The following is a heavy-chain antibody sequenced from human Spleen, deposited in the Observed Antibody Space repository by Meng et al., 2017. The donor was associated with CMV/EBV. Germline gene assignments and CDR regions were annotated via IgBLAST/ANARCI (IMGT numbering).Heavy chain of an antibody. CDR2: IDSDGGSI. D-gene: IGHD6-13*01. CDR1: GFTFSNYA. J-gene: IGHJ4*02. V-gene: IGHV3-74*01. CDR3: VRDTGSSWYGGGDD. Sequence: GESLKISCAASGFTFSNYAMYWGRQAPGGGLVWVSRIDSDGGSIRYADSERGRFTISRDNAKNTVFLQMNSLRVEDTAVYYCVRDTGSSWYGGGDDWGQGTLVTVSS.